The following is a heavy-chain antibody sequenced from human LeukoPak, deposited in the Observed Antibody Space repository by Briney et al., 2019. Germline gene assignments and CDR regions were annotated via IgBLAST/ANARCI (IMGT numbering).Heavy chain of an antibody. D-gene: IGHD1-1*01. CDR3: ARRAYSAAYWKHFDY. J-gene: IGHJ4*02. Sequence: SETLSLTCTVSGGYISSSSDYWGWIRQAPGKGLEWIGSIYYHENTYYNSSLKSRVTISVDTSKNQFSLKLNSVTAADTAVYFCARRAYSAAYWKHFDYWGQGILVTVSS. CDR1: GGYISSSSDY. V-gene: IGHV4-39*01. CDR2: IYYHENT.